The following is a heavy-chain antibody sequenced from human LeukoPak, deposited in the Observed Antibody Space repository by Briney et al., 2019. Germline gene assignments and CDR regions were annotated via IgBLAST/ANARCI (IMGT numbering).Heavy chain of an antibody. V-gene: IGHV3-30-3*01. CDR1: GFTFSSYV. CDR3: ARAGHSSGWAGWFDP. D-gene: IGHD6-19*01. CDR2: ISYDGSNK. J-gene: IGHJ5*02. Sequence: GGSLRLSCAASGFTFSSYVMDWVRQAPGKGLEWVAVISYDGSNKYYADSVKGRFTISRDNSKNTLYLQMNSLRAEDTAVYYCARAGHSSGWAGWFDPWGQGTLVTVSS.